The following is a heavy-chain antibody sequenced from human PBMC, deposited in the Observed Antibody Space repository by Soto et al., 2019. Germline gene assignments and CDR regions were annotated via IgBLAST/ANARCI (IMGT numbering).Heavy chain of an antibody. CDR2: ISHDGSNK. CDR1: GFTFSSYG. J-gene: IGHJ6*03. CDR3: ARKSGSVLHFLERSAYYYMDV. Sequence: QVQLVESGGGVVQPGRSLRLSCAASGFTFSSYGMHWVRQAPGKGLECVAVISHDGSNKYYADSVKGRFTISRDNSKNTLYLQMNSLRGEDTAVFYCARKSGSVLHFLERSAYYYMDVWGRGTTVTVSS. V-gene: IGHV3-30*03. D-gene: IGHD3-3*01.